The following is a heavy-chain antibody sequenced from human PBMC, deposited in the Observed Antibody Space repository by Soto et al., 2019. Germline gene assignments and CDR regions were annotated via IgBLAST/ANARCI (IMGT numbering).Heavy chain of an antibody. V-gene: IGHV1-2*04. CDR2: INPNSGGT. Sequence: GASVKVSCRASGYTFTGYYMRWARQAPGQGLEWMGWINPNSGGTNYAQKFQGWVTMTRDTSISTAYMELSRLRSDDTAVYYCARDGSGIVVATAYYGMDVWGQGTTVTVSS. CDR3: ARDGSGIVVATAYYGMDV. J-gene: IGHJ6*02. CDR1: GYTFTGYY. D-gene: IGHD3-22*01.